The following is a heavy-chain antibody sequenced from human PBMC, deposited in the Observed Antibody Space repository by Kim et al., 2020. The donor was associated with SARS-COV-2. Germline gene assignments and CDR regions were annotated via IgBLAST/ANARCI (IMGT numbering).Heavy chain of an antibody. Sequence: SETLSLTCTVSGGSISSSSYYWGWIRQPPGKGLEWIGSIYYSGSTYYNPSLKSRVTISVDTSKNQFSLKLSSVTAADTAVYYCARPHYYDSSGYLAWFDPWGQGTLVTVSS. V-gene: IGHV4-39*01. CDR1: GGSISSSSYY. D-gene: IGHD3-22*01. J-gene: IGHJ5*02. CDR2: IYYSGST. CDR3: ARPHYYDSSGYLAWFDP.